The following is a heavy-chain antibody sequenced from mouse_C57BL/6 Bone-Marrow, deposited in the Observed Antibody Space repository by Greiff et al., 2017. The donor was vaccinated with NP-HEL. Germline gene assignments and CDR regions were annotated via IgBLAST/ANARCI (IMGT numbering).Heavy chain of an antibody. J-gene: IGHJ1*03. D-gene: IGHD1-1*01. CDR1: GYAFSSYW. CDR3: VRSYGSSGYFDV. V-gene: IGHV1-80*01. Sequence: QVHVKQSGAELVKPGASVKISCKASGYAFSSYWMNWVKQRPGKGLEWIGQIYPGDGDTNYNGKFKGKATLTADKSSSTAYMQLSSLTSEDSAVYFCVRSYGSSGYFDVWGTGTTVTVSS. CDR2: IYPGDGDT.